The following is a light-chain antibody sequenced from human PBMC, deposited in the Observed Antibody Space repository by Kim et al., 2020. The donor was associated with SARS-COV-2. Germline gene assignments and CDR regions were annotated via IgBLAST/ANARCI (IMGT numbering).Light chain of an antibody. CDR2: SNN. CDR1: SSHIGSNY. Sequence: GQRVTISCSGSSSHIGSNYVYWYQQLPGTAPKLRIYSNNQRPSGVPDRFSGSKSGPSASLAISGLRSEDEADYYCAAWDDSLSGPVFGGGTQLTVL. V-gene: IGLV1-47*02. J-gene: IGLJ3*02. CDR3: AAWDDSLSGPV.